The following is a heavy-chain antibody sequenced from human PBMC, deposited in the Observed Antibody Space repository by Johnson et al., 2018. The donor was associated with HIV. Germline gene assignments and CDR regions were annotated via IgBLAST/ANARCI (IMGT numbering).Heavy chain of an antibody. D-gene: IGHD3-22*01. V-gene: IGHV3-13*01. CDR3: ARDRPHYYDSDAFDI. Sequence: VQLVESGGGLVQPGGSLRLSCAASGFTFSSYDMHWVRQATGKGLEWVSAIGTAGDTYYPGSVKGRFTISRENAKNSLYLQMNSLRAEDTAVYYCARDRPHYYDSDAFDIWGQGTMVTVSS. CDR1: GFTFSSYD. J-gene: IGHJ3*02. CDR2: IGTAGDT.